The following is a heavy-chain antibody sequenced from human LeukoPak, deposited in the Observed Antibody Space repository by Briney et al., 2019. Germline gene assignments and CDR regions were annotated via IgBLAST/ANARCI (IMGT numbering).Heavy chain of an antibody. CDR2: IYYSGST. J-gene: IGHJ4*02. CDR3: ARLRRAADY. Sequence: SETLSLTCTVSGGSITSSSYYWGWIRQPPGKGLEWIGSIYYSGSTHYNPSLKSRVTISVDTSKNQFSLKLSSVTAADTAVYYCARLRRAADYWGQGTLVTVSS. V-gene: IGHV4-39*01. D-gene: IGHD4-17*01. CDR1: GGSITSSSYY.